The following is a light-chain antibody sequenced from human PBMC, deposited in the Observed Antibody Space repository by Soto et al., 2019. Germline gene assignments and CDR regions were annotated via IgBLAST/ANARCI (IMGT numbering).Light chain of an antibody. V-gene: IGLV1-51*01. J-gene: IGLJ2*01. Sequence: QSALTQPPSVSAAPGQKVTISCSGSSSNIGNNYVSWYQHLPGTAPKLLIYDNNKRPSGIPDRFSDSKSGTSATLGITGLQTGDEADYYCGAWDSSLSAVVFGGGTQLTVL. CDR1: SSNIGNNY. CDR3: GAWDSSLSAVV. CDR2: DNN.